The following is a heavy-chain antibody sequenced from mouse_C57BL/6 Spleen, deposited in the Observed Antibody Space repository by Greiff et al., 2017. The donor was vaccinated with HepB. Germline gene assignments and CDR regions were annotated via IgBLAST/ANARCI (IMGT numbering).Heavy chain of an antibody. CDR3: ARSGYGSGHLDY. Sequence: VQLQQSGAELVRPGTSVKVSCKASGYAFTNYLIEWVKQRPGQGLEWIGVINPGSGGTNYNEKFKGKATLTADKSSSTAYMQLSSLTSEDSAVYFCARSGYGSGHLDYWGQGTTLTVSS. D-gene: IGHD1-1*01. J-gene: IGHJ2*01. CDR2: INPGSGGT. CDR1: GYAFTNYL. V-gene: IGHV1-54*01.